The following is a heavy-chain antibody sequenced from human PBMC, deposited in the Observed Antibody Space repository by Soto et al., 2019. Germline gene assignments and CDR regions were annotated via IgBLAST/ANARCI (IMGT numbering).Heavy chain of an antibody. Sequence: QGQLVQSGAEVKKSGASVKVSCKASGYTFTNYGITWVRQAPGQGLEWMGWITAYNGNTNYAQKFQGRVTMTTDTSTSTAYLELRSLRSDDTAVYYCARRNSGDYDYWGQGTLVTVS. J-gene: IGHJ4*02. CDR2: ITAYNGNT. CDR1: GYTFTNYG. D-gene: IGHD4-17*01. CDR3: ARRNSGDYDY. V-gene: IGHV1-18*01.